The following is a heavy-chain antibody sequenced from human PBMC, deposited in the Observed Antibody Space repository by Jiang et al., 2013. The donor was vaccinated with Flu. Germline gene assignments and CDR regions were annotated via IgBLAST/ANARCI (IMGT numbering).Heavy chain of an antibody. D-gene: IGHD1-1*01. CDR1: GYTFTSFG. Sequence: SGAEVKKPGASVKVSCKASGYTFTSFGISWVRQAPGQGLEWMGWSSAYTGNTNYAHKFQDRVTMTTDTATNTAYMELRSLRSDDTAVYYCAREGNNCCFQIDYWGQGTLVTVSS. J-gene: IGHJ4*02. CDR3: AREGNNCCFQIDY. CDR2: SSAYTGNT. V-gene: IGHV1-18*01.